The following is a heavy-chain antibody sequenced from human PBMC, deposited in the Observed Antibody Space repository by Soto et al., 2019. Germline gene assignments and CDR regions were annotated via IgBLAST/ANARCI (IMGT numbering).Heavy chain of an antibody. V-gene: IGHV4-4*02. CDR3: ARGGDWAIDY. Sequence: QVQLQESGPGLVKPSGTLSLTCAVSGDSISSDKWWSWVRQPPGKGLEWIGEIHHSGRTNYNPSLQKRSPKIVEEAQKPGSLGMESKTGGDKGVYYRARGGDWAIDYWGQGTLVTVSS. J-gene: IGHJ4*02. D-gene: IGHD2-21*02. CDR1: GDSISSDKW. CDR2: IHHSGRT.